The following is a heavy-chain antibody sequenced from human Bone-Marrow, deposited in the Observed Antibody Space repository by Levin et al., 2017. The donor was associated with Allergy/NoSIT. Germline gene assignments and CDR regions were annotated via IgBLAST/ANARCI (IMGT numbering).Heavy chain of an antibody. D-gene: IGHD3-10*01. CDR3: ARAIPRITMVRGVIGDAFDI. Sequence: NPSETLSLTCAVYGGSFSGYYWSWIRQPPGKGLEWIGEINHSGSTNYNPSLKSRVTISVDTSKNQFSLKLSSVTAADTAVYYCARAIPRITMVRGVIGDAFDIWGQGTMVTVSS. CDR1: GGSFSGYY. V-gene: IGHV4-34*01. J-gene: IGHJ3*02. CDR2: INHSGST.